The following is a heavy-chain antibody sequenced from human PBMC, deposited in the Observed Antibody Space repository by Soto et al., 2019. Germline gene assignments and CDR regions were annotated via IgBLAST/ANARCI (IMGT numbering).Heavy chain of an antibody. J-gene: IGHJ3*02. Sequence: SETLSLTCAVYGGSFSGYYWSWIRQPPGKGLEWIEEINHSGSTNYNPSLKSRVTISVDTSKNQFSLKLSSVTAADTAVYYCARAPSGGYAFDIWGQGTMVTVSS. CDR1: GGSFSGYY. V-gene: IGHV4-34*01. CDR3: ARAPSGGYAFDI. D-gene: IGHD6-19*01. CDR2: INHSGST.